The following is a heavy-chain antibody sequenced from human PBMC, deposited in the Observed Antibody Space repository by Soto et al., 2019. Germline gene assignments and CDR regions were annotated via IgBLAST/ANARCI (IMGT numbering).Heavy chain of an antibody. J-gene: IGHJ4*02. CDR2: INIEGSTT. CDR3: TRDRGGNFSGGFDY. V-gene: IGHV3-74*01. CDR1: GFTFNNYW. D-gene: IGHD1-26*01. Sequence: EVQLVESGGGLVQPGGSLRLSCAASGFTFNNYWMHWVRQAPGKGLVWVSRINIEGSTTDYADSVRGRFAISRDNAKNTLYLQINSLRDEDTAVYYCTRDRGGNFSGGFDYWGRGTLGTVSP.